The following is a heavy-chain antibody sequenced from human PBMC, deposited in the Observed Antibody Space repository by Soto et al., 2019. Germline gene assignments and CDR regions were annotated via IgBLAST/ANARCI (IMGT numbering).Heavy chain of an antibody. J-gene: IGHJ5*02. Sequence: GGSLRLSCAASGFTFSDYYMSWIRQAPGKGLEWVSYISSSGSTIYYADSVKGRFTISRDNAKNSLYLQMNSLRAEDTAVYYCARPSSWTHNWFDPWGQGTLVTVSS. V-gene: IGHV3-11*01. D-gene: IGHD6-13*01. CDR2: ISSSGSTI. CDR3: ARPSSWTHNWFDP. CDR1: GFTFSDYY.